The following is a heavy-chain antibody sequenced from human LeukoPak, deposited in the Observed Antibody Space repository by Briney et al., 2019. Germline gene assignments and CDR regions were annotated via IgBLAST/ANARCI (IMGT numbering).Heavy chain of an antibody. Sequence: PSETLSPTCTVSGGSISSYYRSWIRQPPGKGLEWIGYVYYRGSTDYNPSLKSRVTISVDTSKNQFSLKLTSVTAADTAVYYCARGRQLAGYWGQGTLVTVSS. CDR1: GGSISSYY. CDR3: ARGRQLAGY. V-gene: IGHV4-59*01. CDR2: VYYRGST. J-gene: IGHJ4*02. D-gene: IGHD6-6*01.